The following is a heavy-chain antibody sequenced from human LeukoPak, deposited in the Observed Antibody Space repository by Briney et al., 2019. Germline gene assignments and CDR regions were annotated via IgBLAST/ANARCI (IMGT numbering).Heavy chain of an antibody. J-gene: IGHJ6*03. CDR1: GFSFSSYA. V-gene: IGHV3-30*04. CDR2: ISYDGSNK. D-gene: IGHD1/OR15-1a*01. CDR3: ARDPEGTTNYYYYMDV. Sequence: QPGGSLRLSCAASGFSFSSYAMHWVRQAPGKGLEWVAVISYDGSNKYYADSVKGRFTISRDNSKNTLYLQMNSLRAEDTAVYYCARDPEGTTNYYYYMDVWGKGTTVTVSS.